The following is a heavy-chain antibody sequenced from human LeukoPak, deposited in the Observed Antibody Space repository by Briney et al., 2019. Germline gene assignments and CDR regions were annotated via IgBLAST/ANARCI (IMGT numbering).Heavy chain of an antibody. CDR1: GFILRSYG. J-gene: IGHJ3*02. D-gene: IGHD6-19*01. CDR2: IRSDGSKM. Sequence: GGSLRLSCGASGFILRSYGMHWVRQAPGKGREWVTFIRSDGSKMYYGDSVKGRLTISRDNSKNTLYLQMNSLRAEDTAVYYCARTIAVADAFDIWGRGTMVTVSS. V-gene: IGHV3-30*02. CDR3: ARTIAVADAFDI.